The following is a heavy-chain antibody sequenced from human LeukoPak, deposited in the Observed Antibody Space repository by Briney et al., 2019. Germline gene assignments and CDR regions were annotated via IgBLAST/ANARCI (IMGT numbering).Heavy chain of an antibody. Sequence: ASGRVSCKVSGYTLTELSMHWVRQAPGKGLEWMGGFDPGDGETIYAQKFQGRVTMTEDTSTDTAYMELSSLRSEDTAVYYCATDGTTPDYGGNPKPFDYWGQGTLVTVFS. CDR2: FDPGDGET. CDR3: ATDGTTPDYGGNPKPFDY. J-gene: IGHJ4*02. D-gene: IGHD4-23*01. V-gene: IGHV1-24*01. CDR1: GYTLTELS.